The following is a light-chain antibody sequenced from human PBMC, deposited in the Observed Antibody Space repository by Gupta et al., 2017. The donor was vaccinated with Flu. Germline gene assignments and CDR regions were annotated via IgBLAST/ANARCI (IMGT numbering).Light chain of an antibody. CDR3: QQTYNIPPWT. Sequence: SLSASVGDRVIITCRASKSSKTYLNWYQQKPGKDPNHLIKNASYLESGVPSRFSGSGSGTDFSISISSRQHDEFATYYCQQTYNIPPWTFGQGTKVEVK. V-gene: IGKV1-39*01. CDR2: NAS. CDR1: KSSKTY. J-gene: IGKJ1*01.